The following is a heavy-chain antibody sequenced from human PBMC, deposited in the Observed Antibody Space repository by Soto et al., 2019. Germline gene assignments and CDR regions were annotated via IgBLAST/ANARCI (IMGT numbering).Heavy chain of an antibody. CDR2: IDPSDSYT. D-gene: IGHD4-17*01. Sequence: GESLKISCKGSGYSFTSYWISWVRQMPGKGLEWMGRIDPSDSYTNYSPSFQGHVTISADKSISTAYLQWSSLKASDTAMYYCARVGDYGLMDYYYGMDVWGQGTTVTV. CDR3: ARVGDYGLMDYYYGMDV. J-gene: IGHJ6*02. CDR1: GYSFTSYW. V-gene: IGHV5-10-1*01.